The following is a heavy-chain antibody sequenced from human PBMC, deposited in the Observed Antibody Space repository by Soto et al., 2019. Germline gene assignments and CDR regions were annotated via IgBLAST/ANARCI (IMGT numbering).Heavy chain of an antibody. CDR3: AKVGISGTKYFEY. CDR1: GFAFSPYG. J-gene: IGHJ4*02. CDR2: ITSTGGTT. D-gene: IGHD1-20*01. V-gene: IGHV3-23*01. Sequence: EVQLLESGGGLAQPGGSLRLSCAASGFAFSPYGMSWVRQAPGKGPEWVSSITSTGGTTYYADSVKGRFTISRDNSKNTLYLQMNSLRAEDTAVYYCAKVGISGTKYFEYWGQGTLVTVSS.